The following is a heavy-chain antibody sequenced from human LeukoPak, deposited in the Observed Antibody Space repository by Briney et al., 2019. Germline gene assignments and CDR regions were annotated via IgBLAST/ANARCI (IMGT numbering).Heavy chain of an antibody. CDR3: ARHDSLSLPFDY. J-gene: IGHJ4*02. V-gene: IGHV4-59*08. D-gene: IGHD2-21*01. CDR1: GGSISTSY. CDR2: VYHTGST. Sequence: PSETLSLTCAVTGGSISTSYWSWSRQSPPKELELIGTVYHTGSTNYNPSLKSRLTISVDTSKNQFSLKLSSVTAADTAVFYCARHDSLSLPFDYWGQGTLVTVSS.